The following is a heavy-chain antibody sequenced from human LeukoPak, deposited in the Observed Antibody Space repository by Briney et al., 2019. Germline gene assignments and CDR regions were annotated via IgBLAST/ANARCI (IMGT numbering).Heavy chain of an antibody. J-gene: IGHJ5*02. CDR1: GGTFSSYA. CDR2: IIPILGVA. D-gene: IGHD3-22*01. Sequence: ASVKVSCKASGGTFSSYAISWVRQAPGQGLEWMGRIIPILGVANYAQKFQGRVTITADRSTSTAYMELSSLRSEDTAVYYCARDLMDYYDSSGPNWFDPWGQGTLVTVSS. CDR3: ARDLMDYYDSSGPNWFDP. V-gene: IGHV1-69*04.